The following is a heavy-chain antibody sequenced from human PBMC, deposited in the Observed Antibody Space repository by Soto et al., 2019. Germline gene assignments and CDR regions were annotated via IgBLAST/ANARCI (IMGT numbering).Heavy chain of an antibody. V-gene: IGHV1-69*13. CDR3: ARDGDTAMVTNWFDP. CDR1: GGTFSSYA. Sequence: SVKVSCKASGGTFSSYAISWVRQAPGQGLEWMGGIIPIFGTANYAQKFQGRVTITADESTSTAYMELSSLRSDDTAVYYCARDGDTAMVTNWFDPWGQGTLGTGSS. CDR2: IIPIFGTA. D-gene: IGHD5-18*01. J-gene: IGHJ5*02.